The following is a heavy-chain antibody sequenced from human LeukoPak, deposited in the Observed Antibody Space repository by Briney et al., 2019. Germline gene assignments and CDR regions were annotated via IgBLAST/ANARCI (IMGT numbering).Heavy chain of an antibody. CDR2: MSPNSGNT. CDR3: ARVTGYCTNGVCYSYYYYYYLDV. D-gene: IGHD2-8*01. V-gene: IGHV1-8*01. CDR1: GYTFTSYD. Sequence: ASVKVSCKASGYTFTSYDINWVRQATGQGLEWMGWMSPNSGNTGYAQKFQGRVTMTRNTSISTAYMELSSLRSEDTAVYYCARVTGYCTNGVCYSYYYYYYLDVWGKGTTVTVSS. J-gene: IGHJ6*03.